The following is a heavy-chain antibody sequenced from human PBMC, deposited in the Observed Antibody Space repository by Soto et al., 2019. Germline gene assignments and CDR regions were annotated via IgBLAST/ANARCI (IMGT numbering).Heavy chain of an antibody. CDR3: ARDHGGATLALLH. V-gene: IGHV1-18*04. D-gene: IGHD2-15*01. Sequence: ASVKVSCKASGFAFSSYGISWVRQAPGQGLEWMGWISVYTGNTMYAQKFQGRVTLTTDTSTSTANMEVRSLRSDDTAVYYCARDHGGATLALLHWGQGTLVTVSS. CDR1: GFAFSSYG. CDR2: ISVYTGNT. J-gene: IGHJ4*02.